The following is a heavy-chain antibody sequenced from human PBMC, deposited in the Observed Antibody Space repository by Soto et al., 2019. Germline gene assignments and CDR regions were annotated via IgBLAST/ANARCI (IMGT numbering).Heavy chain of an antibody. Sequence: SVKVSCKASGGTFSSYAISWVRQAPGQGLEWMGGIIPIFGTANYAQKFQGRVTITADESTSTAYMELNSLRAEDTAVFYCGRGGSDSPMAPGYWGQGTLVTVSS. J-gene: IGHJ4*02. V-gene: IGHV1-69*13. CDR3: GRGGSDSPMAPGY. D-gene: IGHD5-18*01. CDR1: GGTFSSYA. CDR2: IIPIFGTA.